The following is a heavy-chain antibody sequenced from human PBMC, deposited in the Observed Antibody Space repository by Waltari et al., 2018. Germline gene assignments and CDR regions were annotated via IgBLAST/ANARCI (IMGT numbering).Heavy chain of an antibody. V-gene: IGHV4-59*01. CDR3: ARSGKGRSYWGPLLLGDDYFDY. CDR1: GGSISSYY. Sequence: QVQLQESGPGLVKPSETLSLTCTVSGGSISSYYWSWIRQPPGKGLEGIGYIYYSGSTNYHPSLQSRVTISVDTSKNQFSLKLSSVTAADTAVYYCARSGKGRSYWGPLLLGDDYFDYWGQGTLVTVSS. J-gene: IGHJ4*02. D-gene: IGHD1-26*01. CDR2: IYYSGST.